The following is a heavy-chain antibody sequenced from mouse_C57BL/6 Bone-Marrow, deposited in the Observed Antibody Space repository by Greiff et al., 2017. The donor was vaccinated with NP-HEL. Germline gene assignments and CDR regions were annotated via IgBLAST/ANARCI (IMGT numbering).Heavy chain of an antibody. CDR1: GYTFTSYW. CDR3: ARRGYGSYWYFDV. J-gene: IGHJ1*03. V-gene: IGHV1-64*01. CDR2: IHPNSGST. D-gene: IGHD1-1*01. Sequence: QVQLQQPGAELVKPGASVKLSCKASGYTFTSYWMHWVKQRPGQGLEWIGMIHPNSGSTNYNEKFKSKATLTVDKSSSTAYMQLSSLTSEDSAVYYCARRGYGSYWYFDVWGTGTTVTVSS.